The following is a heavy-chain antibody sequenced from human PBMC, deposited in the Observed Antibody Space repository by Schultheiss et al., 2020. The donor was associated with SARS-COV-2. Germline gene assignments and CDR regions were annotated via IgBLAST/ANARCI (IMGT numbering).Heavy chain of an antibody. V-gene: IGHV3-21*01. Sequence: GGSLRLSCEASGFNIRSYSMNWVRQAPGKGLEWVSFISDSSTNIYYIDSVRGRFTISRDNAENSLYLQMNSLRAEDTAVYYCARGGSYGELLWYFDYWGQGTLVTVSS. CDR2: ISDSSTNI. CDR1: GFNIRSYS. CDR3: ARGGSYGELLWYFDY. J-gene: IGHJ4*02. D-gene: IGHD4-17*01.